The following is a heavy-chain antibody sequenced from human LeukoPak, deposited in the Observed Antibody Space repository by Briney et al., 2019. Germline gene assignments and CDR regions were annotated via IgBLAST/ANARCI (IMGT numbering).Heavy chain of an antibody. Sequence: GSLRLSCAASGFTFSSYWMHWIRQPPGKGLEWIGEINHSGSTNYNPSLKSRVTISVDTSKNQFSLKLSSVTAADTAVYYCARTTAAGSHYFDYWGQGTLVTVFS. CDR2: INHSGST. D-gene: IGHD6-13*01. CDR1: GFTFSSYW. CDR3: ARTTAAGSHYFDY. V-gene: IGHV4-34*01. J-gene: IGHJ4*02.